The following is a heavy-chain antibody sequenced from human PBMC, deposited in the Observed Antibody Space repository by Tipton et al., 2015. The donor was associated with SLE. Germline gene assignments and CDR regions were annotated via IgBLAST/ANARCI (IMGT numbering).Heavy chain of an antibody. D-gene: IGHD6-25*01. Sequence: LRLSCTVSGGSISSSSYYWGWIRQPPGKGLEWIGSIYYSGSTYYNPSLKSRVTISVDTSKNQFSLRLSSVTAADTAVYYCARIPGQRRDWYFDLWGRGTLVTVSS. CDR2: IYYSGST. V-gene: IGHV4-39*07. CDR1: GGSISSSSYY. CDR3: ARIPGQRRDWYFDL. J-gene: IGHJ2*01.